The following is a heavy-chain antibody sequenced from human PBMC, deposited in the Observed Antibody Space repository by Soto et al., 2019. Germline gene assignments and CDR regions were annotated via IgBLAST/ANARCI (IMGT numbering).Heavy chain of an antibody. Sequence: SETLSLTCAVYGGSFSGYYWSWIRQPPGKGLEWIGEINHSGRTNYNPSLKSRVTISVDTSKNQFSLKLSSVTAADTAVYYCATRRAHYYYYYGMDVWGQGTTVT. CDR3: ATRRAHYYYYYGMDV. CDR1: GGSFSGYY. J-gene: IGHJ6*02. V-gene: IGHV4-34*01. CDR2: INHSGRT.